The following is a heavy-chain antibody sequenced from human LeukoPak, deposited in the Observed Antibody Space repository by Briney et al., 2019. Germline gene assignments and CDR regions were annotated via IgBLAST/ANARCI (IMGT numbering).Heavy chain of an antibody. CDR2: IYYSGST. V-gene: IGHV4-39*01. D-gene: IGHD2-2*01. CDR3: ATPGYCSTTDCYYYMDV. CDR1: GGSISTSSYY. Sequence: SETLSLTCTVSGGSISTSSYYWGWIRQPPGKGLEWIGTIYYSGSTYYNPSLKSRVTISLDTSKNQFSLNLSSVTAADTAVYYCATPGYCSTTDCYYYMDVWGKGTTVTVSS. J-gene: IGHJ6*03.